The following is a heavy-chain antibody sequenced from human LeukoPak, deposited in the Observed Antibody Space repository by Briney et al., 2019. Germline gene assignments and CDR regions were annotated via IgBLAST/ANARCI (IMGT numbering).Heavy chain of an antibody. J-gene: IGHJ4*02. D-gene: IGHD5-24*01. CDR3: ARTVRVGYNPFDY. V-gene: IGHV4-61*02. Sequence: SETLSLTCTVSGGSISSGSYYWSWIRQPAGKGLEWIGRIYTSGSTNYNPSLKSRVTISVDTSKNQFSLKLSSVTAADTAVYYCARTVRVGYNPFDYWGQGTLVTVSS. CDR1: GGSISSGSYY. CDR2: IYTSGST.